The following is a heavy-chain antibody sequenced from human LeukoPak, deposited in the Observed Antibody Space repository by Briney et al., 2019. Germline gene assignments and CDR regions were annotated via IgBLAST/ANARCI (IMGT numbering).Heavy chain of an antibody. CDR2: INHSGST. Sequence: SETLSLTCAVYGGSFSGYYWSWIRQPPGKGLEWIGEINHSGSTNYNPSLKSRVTISVDTSKNQFSLKLSSVTAADTAVYYCARVGRKGDWFDPWGQGTLVTVSS. V-gene: IGHV4-34*01. CDR1: GGSFSGYY. J-gene: IGHJ5*02. CDR3: ARVGRKGDWFDP.